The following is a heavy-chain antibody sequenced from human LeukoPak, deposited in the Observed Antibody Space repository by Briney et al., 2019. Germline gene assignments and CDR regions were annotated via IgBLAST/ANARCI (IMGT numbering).Heavy chain of an antibody. CDR1: GFTFSNFW. Sequence: GGSLRLSCAASGFTFSNFWMSWVSQAPGKGLEWVANIKQDGSEKYYVDSVKGRFTISSDNAKNSLYLQMNSLRAEDTAVYYCARDNWGLRAFDIWGQGTVVTVSS. D-gene: IGHD7-27*01. CDR2: IKQDGSEK. V-gene: IGHV3-7*01. J-gene: IGHJ3*02. CDR3: ARDNWGLRAFDI.